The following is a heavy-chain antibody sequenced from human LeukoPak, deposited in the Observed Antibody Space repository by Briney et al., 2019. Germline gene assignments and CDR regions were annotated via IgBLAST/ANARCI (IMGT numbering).Heavy chain of an antibody. D-gene: IGHD5-18*01. Sequence: ASLKVSCKASGYTFTGYYLQWVRQAPGQGLEWMGWINPNSGGTEYAQRFQGRVTMTRDTSTSTVYMELSSLRSEDTAVYYCARGWIQLWYFDYWGQGTLVTVSS. CDR3: ARGWIQLWYFDY. V-gene: IGHV1-2*02. CDR1: GYTFTGYY. J-gene: IGHJ4*02. CDR2: INPNSGGT.